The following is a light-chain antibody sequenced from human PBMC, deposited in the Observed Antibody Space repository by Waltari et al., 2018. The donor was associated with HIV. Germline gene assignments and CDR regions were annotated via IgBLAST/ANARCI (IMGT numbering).Light chain of an antibody. Sequence: QSALTQPASVSGSPGQSITISCPGTSSAVGGSNYVSWYQHHPGKAPKLMIYEVSHRPSGVSNRFSGSKSGNTASLTISGLQAEDEADYYCSSYTSSSTVVFGGGTKLTVL. V-gene: IGLV2-14*01. CDR3: SSYTSSSTVV. CDR2: EVS. J-gene: IGLJ2*01. CDR1: SSAVGGSNY.